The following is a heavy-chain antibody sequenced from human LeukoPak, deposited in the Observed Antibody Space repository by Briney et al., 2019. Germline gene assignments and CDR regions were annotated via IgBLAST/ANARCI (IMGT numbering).Heavy chain of an antibody. D-gene: IGHD3-10*01. V-gene: IGHV1-2*02. CDR2: INPNSGGT. J-gene: IGHJ4*02. CDR1: GYTFTGYY. Sequence: GASVKVSCKASGYTFTGYYMHWVRQAPGQGLEWMGWINPNSGGTNYAQKFQGRVTMTRDTPISTAYMELSRLGSDDTAVYYCARVASRGDIDYWGQGTLVTVSS. CDR3: ARVASRGDIDY.